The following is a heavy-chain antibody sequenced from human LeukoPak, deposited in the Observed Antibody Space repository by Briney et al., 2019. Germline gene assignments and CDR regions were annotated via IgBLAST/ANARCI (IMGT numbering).Heavy chain of an antibody. CDR1: GFTFSNYW. D-gene: IGHD3-22*01. CDR2: MSYSGST. V-gene: IGHV4-39*07. Sequence: PGGSLRLSCAASGFTFSNYWMSWVRQPPGKGLEWIGSMSYSGSTYYNPSLKSRVTMSVDTSKNQFSLKLSAVTAADTAVYYCARDRDRQVDYWGQGTLVTVSS. CDR3: ARDRDRQVDY. J-gene: IGHJ4*02.